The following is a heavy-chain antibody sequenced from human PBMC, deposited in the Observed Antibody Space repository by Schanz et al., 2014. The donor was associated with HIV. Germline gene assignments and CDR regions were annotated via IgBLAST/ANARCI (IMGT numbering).Heavy chain of an antibody. CDR1: GYTFSDYF. CDR3: ARARAKIEGRPVGNWFDP. J-gene: IGHJ5*02. Sequence: QVQLVQSGAEGRKPGASVKVSCKASGYTFSDYFIHWVRQAPGQGLEWMGWMNPNSGYTGYAQKFQGRVDMTRTTSISTAYMELRGLTSEDTAVYFCARARAKIEGRPVGNWFDPWGQGTLVTVSS. CDR2: MNPNSGYT. D-gene: IGHD6-6*01. V-gene: IGHV1-8*02.